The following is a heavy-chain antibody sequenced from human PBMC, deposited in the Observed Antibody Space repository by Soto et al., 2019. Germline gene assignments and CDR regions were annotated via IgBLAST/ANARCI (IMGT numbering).Heavy chain of an antibody. CDR3: VKGEAERPGFLY. Sequence: SETLSLTCSVSGASISSGYDYWSWIRQHPGKGLEWIGYIYSSGSTSYNPSLKSRITISVDTSKNQFSLELSSVTAADTAVYYCVKGEAERPGFLYWGQGTLVPVSS. D-gene: IGHD2-2*01. J-gene: IGHJ4*02. V-gene: IGHV4-31*03. CDR1: GASISSGYDY. CDR2: IYSSGST.